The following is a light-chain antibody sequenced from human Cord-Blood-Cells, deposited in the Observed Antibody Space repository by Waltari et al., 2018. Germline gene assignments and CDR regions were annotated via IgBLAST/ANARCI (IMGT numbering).Light chain of an antibody. V-gene: IGKV3-20*01. CDR3: QQYGSSPLT. J-gene: IGKJ4*01. Sequence: ELVLTQSPGTLPLSPGERATLSCRASQSVSSSYLAWYQQKPGQAHRLLIYGASSRATGIPDRFSGSGSGTDFTLTISRLEPEDFAVYYCQQYGSSPLTFGGGTKVEIK. CDR2: GAS. CDR1: QSVSSSY.